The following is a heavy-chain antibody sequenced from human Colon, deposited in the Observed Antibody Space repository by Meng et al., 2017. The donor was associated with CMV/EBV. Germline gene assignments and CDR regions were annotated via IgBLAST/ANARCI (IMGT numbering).Heavy chain of an antibody. CDR1: GFIFDYYT. CDR3: GKARYYYYYGMDV. J-gene: IGHJ6*02. CDR2: ITWDGGTT. V-gene: IGHV3-43*01. D-gene: IGHD2-15*01. Sequence: GESLKISCAASGFIFDYYTLHWVRQAPGKGLEWVSLITWDGGTTCYADSVKGRFTMSRDNSRNSLYLQMNSLRPEDTGLYYCGKARYYYYYGMDVWGQGTMVTVSS.